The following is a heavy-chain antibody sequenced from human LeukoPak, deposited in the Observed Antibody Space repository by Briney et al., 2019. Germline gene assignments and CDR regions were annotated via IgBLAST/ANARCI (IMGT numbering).Heavy chain of an antibody. CDR2: INWNGGST. V-gene: IGHV3-20*01. CDR1: GFTFDDYA. Sequence: GGSLRLSCAASGFTFDDYAMHWDRQAPGKGLEWVSGINWNGGSTGYADSVKGRFTISRDNAKNSLYLQMNSLRAEDTALYHCARDPYYYDSSGYRTGETDRFDYWGQGTLVTVSS. D-gene: IGHD3-22*01. CDR3: ARDPYYYDSSGYRTGETDRFDY. J-gene: IGHJ4*02.